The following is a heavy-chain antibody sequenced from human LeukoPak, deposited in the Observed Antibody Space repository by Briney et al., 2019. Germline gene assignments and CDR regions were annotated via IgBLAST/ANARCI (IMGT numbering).Heavy chain of an antibody. J-gene: IGHJ4*02. CDR3: AKDPHYGDFF. Sequence: SETLSLTCAVYGGSFSGYYWSWIRQPPGKGLEWIGEINHSGSTNYNPSLKSRVTISVDTSKNQFSLKLSSVTAADTAVYYCAKDPHYGDFFWGQGTLVTVSS. V-gene: IGHV4-34*01. D-gene: IGHD4-17*01. CDR2: INHSGST. CDR1: GGSFSGYY.